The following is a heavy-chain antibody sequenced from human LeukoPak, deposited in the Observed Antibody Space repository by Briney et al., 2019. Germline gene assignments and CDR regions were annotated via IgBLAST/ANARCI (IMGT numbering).Heavy chain of an antibody. Sequence: SETLSLTCTVSGGSISSYYWSWIRQPPGKGLGWIGYIYYSGSTNYNPSLKSRVTISVDTSKNQFSLKLSSVTAADTAVYYCARGVVAARFWFDPWGQGTLVTVSS. CDR2: IYYSGST. J-gene: IGHJ5*02. D-gene: IGHD2-15*01. CDR1: GGSISSYY. V-gene: IGHV4-59*01. CDR3: ARGVVAARFWFDP.